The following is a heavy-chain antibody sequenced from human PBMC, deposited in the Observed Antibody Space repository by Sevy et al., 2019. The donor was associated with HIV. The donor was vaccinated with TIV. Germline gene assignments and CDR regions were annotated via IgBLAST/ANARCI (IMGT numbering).Heavy chain of an antibody. D-gene: IGHD3-10*01. Sequence: GGSLRLSCAASGFTFSSYAMHWVRQAPGKGLEWVSFISYDGSDKYFADSLKGRFTISRDNAKNSLYLQMNSLRAEDTALYYCARPYGSGSWEAFDIWGQGTMVTVSS. CDR1: GFTFSSYA. CDR2: ISYDGSDK. J-gene: IGHJ3*02. V-gene: IGHV3-30*04. CDR3: ARPYGSGSWEAFDI.